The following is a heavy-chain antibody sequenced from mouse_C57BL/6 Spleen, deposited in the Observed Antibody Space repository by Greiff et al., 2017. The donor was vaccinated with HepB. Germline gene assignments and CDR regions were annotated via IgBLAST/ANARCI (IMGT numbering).Heavy chain of an antibody. Sequence: QVQLKQPGAELVKPGASVKMSCKASGYTFTSYWITWVKQRPGQGLEWIGDIYPGSGSTNYNEKFKSKATLTVDTSSSTAYMQLSSLTSEDSAVYYCARKGIYDGYYAYVDVWGTRTTVTVSS. CDR2: IYPGSGST. CDR3: ARKGIYDGYYAYVDV. V-gene: IGHV1-55*01. D-gene: IGHD2-3*01. CDR1: GYTFTSYW. J-gene: IGHJ1*03.